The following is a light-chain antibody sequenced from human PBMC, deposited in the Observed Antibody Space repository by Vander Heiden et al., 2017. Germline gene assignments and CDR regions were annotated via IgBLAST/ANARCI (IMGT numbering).Light chain of an antibody. J-gene: IGKJ4*01. Sequence: EIVLTQSPGTLSLSPGERATLSCRASQSVRSGYLAWYQQKPGQAPRRLIHGVSRRATAIPDRFSGSGSGTDFTLTISRLEPEDFAVYYCQQHGSSVTFGGGTKVEIK. CDR1: QSVRSGY. CDR2: GVS. CDR3: QQHGSSVT. V-gene: IGKV3-20*01.